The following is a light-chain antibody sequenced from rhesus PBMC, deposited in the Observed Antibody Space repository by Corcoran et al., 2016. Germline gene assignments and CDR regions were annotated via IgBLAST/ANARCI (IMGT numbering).Light chain of an antibody. CDR3: QQSNKLSWT. CDR1: QSVGSY. Sequence: TVMTQSPATLSLSPGERATLSCRASQSVGSYLAWYQQKPGQAPRLLINGASSRATGIPERFSGSGSGTDFTLTISSLEPEDVGVYYCQQSNKLSWTFGQGTKVEIK. J-gene: IGKJ1*01. V-gene: IGKV3-24*04. CDR2: GAS.